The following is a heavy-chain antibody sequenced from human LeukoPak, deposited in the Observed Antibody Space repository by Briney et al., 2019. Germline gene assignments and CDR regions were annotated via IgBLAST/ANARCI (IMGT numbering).Heavy chain of an antibody. CDR1: GFTFSKAW. D-gene: IGHD1-1*01. CDR3: STGTGRTDFDY. CDR2: VKSKTDGGTT. J-gene: IGHJ4*02. V-gene: IGHV3-15*01. Sequence: GGSLRLSCAASGFTFSKAWMSWVRQAPGKGLEWVGRVKSKTDGGTTDYAAPVKGRFTISRDDSKNTLVLQMNSLKTEDTAVYYCSTGTGRTDFDYWGQGTLVTVSS.